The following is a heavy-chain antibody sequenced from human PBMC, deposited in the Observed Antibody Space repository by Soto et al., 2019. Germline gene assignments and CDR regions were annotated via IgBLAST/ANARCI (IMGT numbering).Heavy chain of an antibody. Sequence: SETQSLTCTVSGGYISSYKGGWMRQPPGKGLEWIGYIYYSGGTNYNPSLRSRVTISVDTSKNQFSLKLSSVTAADTAVYYCARGGIAAAGTLNAWGQGTLVNVPQ. CDR3: ARGGIAAAGTLNA. CDR1: GGYISSYK. CDR2: IYYSGGT. J-gene: IGHJ5*02. D-gene: IGHD6-13*01. V-gene: IGHV4-59*01.